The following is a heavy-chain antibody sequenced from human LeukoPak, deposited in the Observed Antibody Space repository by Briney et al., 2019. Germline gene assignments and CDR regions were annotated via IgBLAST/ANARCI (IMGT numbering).Heavy chain of an antibody. CDR3: ATLLSSSYYFDY. J-gene: IGHJ4*02. D-gene: IGHD3-10*02. Sequence: SETLSLTCSVSGGSISSSSHYWGWIRQPPGKGLEWILSMHYSGSIYYNASLKSRVIISVDTSKNHFSLKLSSVTAADTAVYFCATLLSSSYYFDYWGQGTLVTVSS. CDR1: GGSISSSSHY. CDR2: MHYSGSI. V-gene: IGHV4-39*02.